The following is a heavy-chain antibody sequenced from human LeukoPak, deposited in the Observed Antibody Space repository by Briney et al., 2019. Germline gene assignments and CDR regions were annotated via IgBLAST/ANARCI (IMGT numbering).Heavy chain of an antibody. CDR1: GGTFSSYS. J-gene: IGHJ6*02. CDR2: IIPIFDTA. Sequence: SVKVSFKASGGTFSSYSISWVRQAPGQGLEWMGGIIPIFDTADYAQKFQGRVTITADESTSTAYMELSSLRSEDTAVFYCARISLGAIWGYYYGMDVWGQGTTVTVSS. CDR3: ARISLGAIWGYYYGMDV. D-gene: IGHD1-26*01. V-gene: IGHV1-69*13.